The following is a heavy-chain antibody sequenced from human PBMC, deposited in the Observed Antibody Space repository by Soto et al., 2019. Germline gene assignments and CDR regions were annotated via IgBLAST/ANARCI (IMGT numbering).Heavy chain of an antibody. V-gene: IGHV1-69*01. CDR3: ARAQGSSTSLEIYYYYSYGMDV. Sequence: QVQLVQSGAEVKKPGSSVKVSCKASGGTFSSYAISWVRQAPGQGLEWMGGIIPISDTTNYAQKFQGRVTITADESTSTAYLELRSLRSEDTAVYYCARAQGSSTSLEIYYYYSYGMDVWGQGTTVTVSS. CDR1: GGTFSSYA. J-gene: IGHJ6*02. D-gene: IGHD2-2*01. CDR2: IIPISDTT.